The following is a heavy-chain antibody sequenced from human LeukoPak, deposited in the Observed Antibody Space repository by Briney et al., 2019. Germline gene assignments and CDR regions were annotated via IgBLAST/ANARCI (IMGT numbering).Heavy chain of an antibody. Sequence: ASVKVSCKASGYTFTNYGISWVRQAPGQGLEWMGWISAYNGHTKYAQKVQGRVTTTRDMSTSTVYMELSSLGSEDTAVYYCARGHFYDILTGQHHDTFDIWGQGTMVTVSS. CDR3: ARGHFYDILTGQHHDTFDI. CDR2: ISAYNGHT. D-gene: IGHD3-9*01. J-gene: IGHJ3*02. V-gene: IGHV1-18*01. CDR1: GYTFTNYG.